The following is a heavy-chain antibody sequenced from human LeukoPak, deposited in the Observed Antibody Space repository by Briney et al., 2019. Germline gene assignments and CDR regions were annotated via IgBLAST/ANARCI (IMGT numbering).Heavy chain of an antibody. CDR1: GFTVSSNY. CDR3: ARGLYGPVPLY. J-gene: IGHJ4*02. CDR2: IYTNGNT. D-gene: IGHD4-17*01. Sequence: PGGSLRLSCAASGFTVSSNYMSWVRQAPGRGLEWVSVIYTNGNTYYADSVKGRFTISRDNSKNTLYLQINSLTADDTALYYCARGLYGPVPLYWGQGTLVTVSS. V-gene: IGHV3-53*01.